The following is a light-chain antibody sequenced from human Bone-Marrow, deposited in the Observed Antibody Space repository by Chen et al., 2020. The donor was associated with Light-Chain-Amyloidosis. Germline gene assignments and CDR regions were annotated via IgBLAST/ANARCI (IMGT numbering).Light chain of an antibody. J-gene: IGLJ2*01. CDR2: EGS. CDR1: SNDVGSYNL. Sequence: QSALTQPASVSGSPGQSPTISCTGTSNDVGSYNLVSWYQQHPGKAPKLLIYEGSKRPPGVSNRFSGSKSGNTASLTISGLQAEDEADYYCCSYAGSSTLVFGGGTKLTVL. V-gene: IGLV2-23*01. CDR3: CSYAGSSTLV.